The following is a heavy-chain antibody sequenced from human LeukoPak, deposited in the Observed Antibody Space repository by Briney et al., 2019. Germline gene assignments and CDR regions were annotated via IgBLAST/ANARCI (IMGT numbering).Heavy chain of an antibody. D-gene: IGHD3-10*01. V-gene: IGHV3-30*18. CDR1: GFTFSYSD. J-gene: IGHJ4*02. Sequence: GGSLRLSCAASGFTFSYSDIHWVRQAPGKGLEWVAVISYDGRNKHYADSVKGRFTISRDNSKNTLYLQMNSLTAEDTAMYYCAKDAQVRGVINGFDYWGQGTLVTVSS. CDR3: AKDAQVRGVINGFDY. CDR2: ISYDGRNK.